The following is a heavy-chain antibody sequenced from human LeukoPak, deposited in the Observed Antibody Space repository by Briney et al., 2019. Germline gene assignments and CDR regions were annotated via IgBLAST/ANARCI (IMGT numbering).Heavy chain of an antibody. Sequence: GSSVKVSCKASGGTFSSYAISWVRQAPGQGLEWMGRIIPIFGIANYAQKFQGRVTITADKSTSTDYMELSSLRSEDTAVYYCARVEMATTKYYYGMDVWGQGTTVTVSS. D-gene: IGHD5-24*01. CDR3: ARVEMATTKYYYGMDV. V-gene: IGHV1-69*04. CDR2: IIPIFGIA. J-gene: IGHJ6*02. CDR1: GGTFSSYA.